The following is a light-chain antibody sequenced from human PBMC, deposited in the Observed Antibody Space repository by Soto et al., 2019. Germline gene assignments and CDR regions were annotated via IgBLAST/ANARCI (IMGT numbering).Light chain of an antibody. J-gene: IGKJ1*01. CDR1: LRGLYSSNNKNY. Sequence: DIVLTPPPDSLAVGLGHSATIKCKSSLRGLYSSNNKNYLAWYQQQPGKAPKVLIYAASSLQSGAPSRFSGSASGTDSTLTISSLQPEDSATYYRQQSYSTPTFGQGTKVDIK. V-gene: IGKV1-39*01. CDR3: QQSYSTPT. CDR2: AAS.